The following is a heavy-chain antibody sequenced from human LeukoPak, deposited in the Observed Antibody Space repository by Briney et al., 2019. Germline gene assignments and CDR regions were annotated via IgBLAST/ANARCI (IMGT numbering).Heavy chain of an antibody. CDR3: ARGDTAMLSPDY. CDR1: GGSISSYY. CDR2: IYYSRST. D-gene: IGHD5-18*01. J-gene: IGHJ4*02. Sequence: SETLSLTCTVSGGSISSYYWSWIRQPPGKGLEWIGYIYYSRSTNYNPSLKSRVTISVGTSKNQFSLKLSSVTAADTAVYYCARGDTAMLSPDYWGQGTLVTVSS. V-gene: IGHV4-59*08.